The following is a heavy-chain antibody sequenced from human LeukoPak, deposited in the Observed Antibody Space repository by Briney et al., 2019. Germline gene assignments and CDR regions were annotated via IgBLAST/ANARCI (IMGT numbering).Heavy chain of an antibody. CDR1: GGTFSSYA. D-gene: IGHD2-15*01. J-gene: IGHJ6*04. V-gene: IGHV1-69*13. CDR2: TIPIFGTA. CDR3: ARPTGYCSGGSCYEPYYYYGMDV. Sequence: GASVKVSCKASGGTFSSYAISWVRQAPGQGLEWMGGTIPIFGTANYAQKFQGRVTITADESTSTAYMELSSLRSEDTAVYYCARPTGYCSGGSCYEPYYYYGMDVWGKGTTVTVSS.